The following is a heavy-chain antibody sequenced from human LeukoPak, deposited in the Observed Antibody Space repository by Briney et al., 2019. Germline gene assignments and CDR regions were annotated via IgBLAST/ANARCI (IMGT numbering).Heavy chain of an antibody. J-gene: IGHJ4*02. Sequence: GGSLRLSCAASGFTFRSYSMNWVRQAPGKGLEWVSSISSSSAYIYYADSVKGRFTISRDNSKNTLYLQMNSLRTEDTAVYYCVRDFTSGYHPRLDMWGQGTLVTVSS. CDR1: GFTFRSYS. V-gene: IGHV3-21*01. CDR3: VRDFTSGYHPRLDM. CDR2: ISSSSAYI. D-gene: IGHD3-22*01.